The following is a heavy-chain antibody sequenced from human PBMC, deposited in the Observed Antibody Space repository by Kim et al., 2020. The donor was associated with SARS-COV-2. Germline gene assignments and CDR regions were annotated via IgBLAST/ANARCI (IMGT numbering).Heavy chain of an antibody. CDR2: ISYDGSNK. D-gene: IGHD5-12*01. CDR1: GFTFSSYG. V-gene: IGHV3-30*18. J-gene: IGHJ2*01. Sequence: GGSPRLSCAASGFTFSSYGMHWVRQAPGKGLEWVAVISYDGSNKYYADSVKGRFTISRDNSKNTLYLQMNSLRAEDTAVYYCAKAPRTTSRRDGYKKGDWYFDLWGRGTLVTVSS. CDR3: AKAPRTTSRRDGYKKGDWYFDL.